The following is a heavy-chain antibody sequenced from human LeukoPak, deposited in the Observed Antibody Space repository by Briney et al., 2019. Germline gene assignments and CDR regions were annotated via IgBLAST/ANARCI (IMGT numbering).Heavy chain of an antibody. D-gene: IGHD2-15*01. V-gene: IGHV3-23*01. Sequence: GGSLRLSCAASGFTFSTHAISWVRQAPGKGLEWVSAISASGGSTYYADSVKGRFTISRDNSKNTLYLQMNSLRAEDTAVYYCAKSPYGAGDIFDFWGQGTLVTVSS. J-gene: IGHJ4*02. CDR2: ISASGGST. CDR3: AKSPYGAGDIFDF. CDR1: GFTFSTHA.